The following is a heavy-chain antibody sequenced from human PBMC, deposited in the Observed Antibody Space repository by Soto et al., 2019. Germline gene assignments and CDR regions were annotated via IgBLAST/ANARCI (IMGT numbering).Heavy chain of an antibody. V-gene: IGHV3-33*01. CDR2: IWYDGSNK. J-gene: IGHJ4*02. D-gene: IGHD3-22*01. Sequence: PGGSLRLSCAASGFTFSSYGMHWVRQAPGKGLEWVAVIWYDGSNKYYADSVKGRFTISRDNSKNTLYLQMNSLRAEDTAVYYCARNPDMYYYDSSGYLNPYYFDYWGQGTLVTVS. CDR1: GFTFSSYG. CDR3: ARNPDMYYYDSSGYLNPYYFDY.